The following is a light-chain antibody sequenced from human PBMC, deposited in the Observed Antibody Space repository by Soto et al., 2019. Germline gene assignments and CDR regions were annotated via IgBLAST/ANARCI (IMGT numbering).Light chain of an antibody. J-gene: IGLJ1*01. CDR3: LLSYDGADV. CDR1: TGGVTSGHY. Sequence: QAVVTQEPSLTVSPGGTVTLTCDYSTGGVTSGHYPYWFQQKPGQAPRTLIYDTSDKHSWTPARFSGSLLGGKAALTLSGAQPEDEAEYYCLLSYDGADVFGSGTKLTVL. CDR2: DTS. V-gene: IGLV7-46*01.